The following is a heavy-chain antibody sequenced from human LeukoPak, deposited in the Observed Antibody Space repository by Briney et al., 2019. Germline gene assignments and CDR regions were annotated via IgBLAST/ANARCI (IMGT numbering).Heavy chain of an antibody. V-gene: IGHV1-18*01. CDR3: ARDFGGALWFGGLHGLDV. CDR1: GYTFTTYG. D-gene: IGHD3-10*01. CDR2: SGADNGNT. Sequence: GASVKVSCKASGYTFTTYGISWVRQAPGQGLEWMGWSGADNGNTKFAQKLQGRVTMTTDTSTSTAYMELRSLRSDDTAIYYCARDFGGALWFGGLHGLDVWGQGTTVTVSS. J-gene: IGHJ6*02.